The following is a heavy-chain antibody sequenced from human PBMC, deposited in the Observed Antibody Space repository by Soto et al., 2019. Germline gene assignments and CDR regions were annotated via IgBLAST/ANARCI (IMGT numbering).Heavy chain of an antibody. D-gene: IGHD4-4*01. CDR3: AKALKFLPVTGFDY. V-gene: IGHV3-23*01. Sequence: PGGSLRLSCAASGFTFSSYAMSWVRQAPGKGLEWVSAISGSGGSTYYADSVKGRFTISRDNSKNTLYLQMNSLRAEDTAVYYCAKALKFLPVTGFDYWGQGTLVTSPQ. CDR1: GFTFSSYA. J-gene: IGHJ4*02. CDR2: ISGSGGST.